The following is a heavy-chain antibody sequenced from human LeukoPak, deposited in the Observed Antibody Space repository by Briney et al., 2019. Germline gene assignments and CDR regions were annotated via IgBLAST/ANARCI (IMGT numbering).Heavy chain of an antibody. CDR3: AKEAGIAAAGLTFNYFDY. J-gene: IGHJ4*02. Sequence: TGGSLRLSCAASGFTFSSYGMHWVRQAPGKGLEWVAVISYDGSNKYYADSVKGRFTISRDNSKNTLYLQMNSLRAEDTAVYYCAKEAGIAAAGLTFNYFDYWGQGTLVTVSS. CDR1: GFTFSSYG. CDR2: ISYDGSNK. V-gene: IGHV3-30*18. D-gene: IGHD6-13*01.